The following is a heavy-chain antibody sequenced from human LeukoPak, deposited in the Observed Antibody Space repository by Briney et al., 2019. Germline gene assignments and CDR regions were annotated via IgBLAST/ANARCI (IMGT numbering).Heavy chain of an antibody. CDR2: ISGSGGST. J-gene: IGHJ5*02. V-gene: IGHV3-23*01. D-gene: IGHD5-18*01. Sequence: GGSLRLSCAASGFTFSSYAMTWVRQAPGKGLEWVSAISGSGGSTYYADSVKGRFTIYRDNSKNTLYLQMNSLRDEDTAVYYCARDPGYRGESGWFDPWGQGTQVTVSS. CDR1: GFTFSSYA. CDR3: ARDPGYRGESGWFDP.